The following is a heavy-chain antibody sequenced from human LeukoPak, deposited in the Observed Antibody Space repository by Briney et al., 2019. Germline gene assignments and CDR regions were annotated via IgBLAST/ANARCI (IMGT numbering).Heavy chain of an antibody. CDR3: AKDRPYH. J-gene: IGHJ4*02. Sequence: GGSVSLSCTASGFTFNSNAMHWVRQAPGKGLEWVAFIRSDGSKTYYADSVKGRFTISRDGSKNTLYLHMNSLRPDDTAVYYCAKDRPYHRGEEPLVSVSS. V-gene: IGHV3-30*02. CDR1: GFTFNSNA. D-gene: IGHD6-6*01. CDR2: IRSDGSKT.